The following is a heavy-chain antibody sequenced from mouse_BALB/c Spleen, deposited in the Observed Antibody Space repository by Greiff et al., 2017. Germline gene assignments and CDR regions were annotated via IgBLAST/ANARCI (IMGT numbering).Heavy chain of an antibody. D-gene: IGHD1-2*01. CDR1: GFAFSSYD. CDR3: ARHDLLRLHY. CDR2: ISSGGGST. V-gene: IGHV5-12-1*01. Sequence: EVQLVESGGGLVKPGGSLKLSCAASGFAFSSYDMSWVRQTPEKRLEWVAYISSGGGSTYYPDTVKGRFTISRDNAKNTLYLQMSSLKSEDTAMYYCARHDLLRLHYWGQGTTLTVSS. J-gene: IGHJ2*01.